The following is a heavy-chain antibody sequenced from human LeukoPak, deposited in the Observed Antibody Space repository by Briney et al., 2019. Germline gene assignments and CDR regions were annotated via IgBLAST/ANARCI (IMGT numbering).Heavy chain of an antibody. CDR2: ISGSGDGT. J-gene: IGHJ4*02. CDR3: AARDIVVVVAPEAFDY. D-gene: IGHD2-15*01. Sequence: GGSLRLSCAASGFTFGTYAMNWVRQAPGKGLEWVSGISGSGDGTYYADSVKGRFTISRDNSKNTLYLQMNSLRAEDTAVYYCAARDIVVVVAPEAFDYWGQGTLVTVSS. V-gene: IGHV3-23*01. CDR1: GFTFGTYA.